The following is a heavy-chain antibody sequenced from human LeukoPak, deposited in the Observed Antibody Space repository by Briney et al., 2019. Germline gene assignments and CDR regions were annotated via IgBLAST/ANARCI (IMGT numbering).Heavy chain of an antibody. Sequence: PGGSLRLSCAASGFTFSSYAMSWVRQAPGKGLEWVSAISSDGRNTYYADSVKGRFTISRDNAKNTLYLQMNSLRAGDTAVYFCARSPHDYWGQGTLVTVSS. CDR3: ARSPHDY. V-gene: IGHV3-23*01. J-gene: IGHJ4*02. CDR2: ISSDGRNT. CDR1: GFTFSSYA.